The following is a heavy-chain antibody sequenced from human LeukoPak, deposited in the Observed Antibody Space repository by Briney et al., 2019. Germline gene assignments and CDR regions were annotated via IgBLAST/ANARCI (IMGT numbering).Heavy chain of an antibody. CDR1: GGSFSGYY. V-gene: IGHV4-34*01. Sequence: SETLSLTCAVYGGSFSGYYWSWIRQPPTKGLEWIGEINHSGGTNYNPSLKSRVTISVDTSKNQFSLKLSSVTAADTAVYYCARKGAQGQLWLGPRLYYFDYWGQGTLVTVSS. CDR3: ARKGAQGQLWLGPRLYYFDY. CDR2: INHSGGT. J-gene: IGHJ4*02. D-gene: IGHD5-18*01.